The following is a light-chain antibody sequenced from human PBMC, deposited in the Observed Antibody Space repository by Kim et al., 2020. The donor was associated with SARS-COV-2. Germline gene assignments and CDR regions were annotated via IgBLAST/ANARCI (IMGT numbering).Light chain of an antibody. CDR2: NNN. J-gene: IGLJ2*01. V-gene: IGLV1-44*01. Sequence: QSVLTQPPSASGTPGQRVTIFCSGSSSNIGRNSVNWYQQLPGTAPKLLIYNNNERPSGVPDRFSGSRSGTSASLAISGLQSEDEANYYCAPWDDILIVVLFGGGTQLTVL. CDR3: APWDDILIVVL. CDR1: SSNIGRNS.